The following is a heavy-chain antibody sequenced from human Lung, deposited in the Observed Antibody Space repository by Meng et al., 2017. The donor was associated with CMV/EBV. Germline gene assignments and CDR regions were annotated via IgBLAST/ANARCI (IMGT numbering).Heavy chain of an antibody. CDR2: INHSGST. V-gene: IGHV4-34*01. Sequence: SETLSLTCAVYGGSFSGYYWSWIRQPPGKGLEWIGEINHSGSTNYNPSLKSRVTISVDTSKNQFSLKLSSVTAADTAVYYCARTTYDFWSGIYYYYYYGMDFWGQGTRVTVSS. CDR1: GGSFSGYY. CDR3: ARTTYDFWSGIYYYYYYGMDF. J-gene: IGHJ6*02. D-gene: IGHD3-3*01.